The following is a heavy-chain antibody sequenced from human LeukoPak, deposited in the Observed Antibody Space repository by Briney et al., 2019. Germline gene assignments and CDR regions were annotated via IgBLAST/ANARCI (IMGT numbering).Heavy chain of an antibody. CDR1: GGSISSYY. J-gene: IGHJ6*02. CDR3: AREPSITIFGVVIIGIDV. CDR2: IYTSGST. V-gene: IGHV4-4*07. D-gene: IGHD3-3*01. Sequence: SETLSLTCTVSGGSISSYYWSWIRQPAGKGLEWIGRIYTSGSTNYNPSLKSRVTMSVDTSKNQLSLKLSSVTAADTAVYYCAREPSITIFGVVIIGIDVWGQGTTVTVSS.